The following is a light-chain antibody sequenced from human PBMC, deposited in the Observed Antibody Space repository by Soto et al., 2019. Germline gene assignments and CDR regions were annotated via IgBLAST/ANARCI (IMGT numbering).Light chain of an antibody. V-gene: IGKV1-39*01. CDR1: QSISGW. J-gene: IGKJ2*01. Sequence: IEMNQSPATLSSSLGDTATIPCRASQSISGWLAWYQQKPGKAPKLLIYAASGLHSGVPARFSGSGSGTDFTLTISSLQPEDFATYYCQQSYGAPPTFGQGTKVDIK. CDR3: QQSYGAPPT. CDR2: AAS.